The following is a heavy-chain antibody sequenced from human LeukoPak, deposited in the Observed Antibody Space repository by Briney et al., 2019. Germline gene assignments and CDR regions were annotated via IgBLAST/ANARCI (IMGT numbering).Heavy chain of an antibody. CDR1: GGSIRSYY. Sequence: SETLSLTCTVSGGSIRSYYWSWIRQPPGKGLEWIGNILYSGSTYYSPSLRSRVTISLDTSRNQFSLKLNSVTAADTAVYYCAKSNGYGLVDIWGQGTMVTVSS. CDR2: ILYSGST. D-gene: IGHD3-10*01. CDR3: AKSNGYGLVDI. V-gene: IGHV4-59*12. J-gene: IGHJ3*02.